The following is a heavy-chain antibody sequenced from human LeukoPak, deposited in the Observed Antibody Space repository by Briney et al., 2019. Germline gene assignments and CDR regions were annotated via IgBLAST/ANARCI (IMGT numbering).Heavy chain of an antibody. D-gene: IGHD3/OR15-3a*01. V-gene: IGHV4-59*01. J-gene: IGHJ4*02. CDR3: ARLSFVSGLDY. CDR1: GGSISSYY. CDR2: IYYSGST. Sequence: TSETLSLTCTVTGGSISSYYWSWIRQPPGKGLEWIGYIYYSGSTNYNPSLKSRVTISVDTSKNQFSLELRSVTAADTAVFYCARLSFVSGLDYWGQGTLVTVSS.